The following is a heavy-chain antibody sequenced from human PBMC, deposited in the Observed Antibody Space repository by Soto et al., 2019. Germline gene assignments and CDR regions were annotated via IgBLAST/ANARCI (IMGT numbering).Heavy chain of an antibody. CDR2: IYYSGST. CDR3: ARDHSSWSPYYGMDV. CDR1: GGSISSYY. D-gene: IGHD6-13*01. Sequence: SETLSLTCTVSGGSISSYYWSWIRQPPGKGLEWIGYIYYSGSTNYNPSLKSRVTISVDTSKNQFSLKLSSVTAADTAVYYCARDHSSWSPYYGMDVWGQGTTVTVSS. J-gene: IGHJ6*02. V-gene: IGHV4-59*01.